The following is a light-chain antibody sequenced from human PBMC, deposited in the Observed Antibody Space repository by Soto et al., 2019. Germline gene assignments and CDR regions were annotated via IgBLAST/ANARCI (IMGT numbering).Light chain of an antibody. J-gene: IGKJ3*01. CDR1: QGISNY. CDR3: QKYNSARQA. CDR2: AAS. V-gene: IGKV1-27*01. Sequence: DIQMTQSPSSLSASVGDRVTITCRASQGISNYLAWYQQKPGKVPKLLIYAASTLQSGGPSRFSGSVSGTDFTLTLSSLQPEDVATSYCQKYNSARQAFGPGTKVDIK.